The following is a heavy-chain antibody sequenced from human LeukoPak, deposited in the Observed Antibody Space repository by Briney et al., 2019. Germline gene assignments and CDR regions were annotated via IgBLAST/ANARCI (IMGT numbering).Heavy chain of an antibody. Sequence: GGSLRLSCAASGFTFSRYSMSWVRQAPGKGLEWVSYISSGSSTIYYADSVKGRFTISRDNAKNPLYLQMNSLRDEDTAVYYCARDYYDSSGYYYIDYWGQGTLVTVSS. J-gene: IGHJ4*02. CDR3: ARDYYDSSGYYYIDY. CDR1: GFTFSRYS. CDR2: ISSGSSTI. D-gene: IGHD3-22*01. V-gene: IGHV3-48*02.